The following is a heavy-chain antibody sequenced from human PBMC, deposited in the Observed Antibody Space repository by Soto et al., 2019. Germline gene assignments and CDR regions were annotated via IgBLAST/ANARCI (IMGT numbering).Heavy chain of an antibody. CDR3: TTDDDYGDPYY. D-gene: IGHD4-17*01. CDR2: IKSKTDGGTT. V-gene: IGHV3-15*01. Sequence: GSLRPSCAGSGFTFSNALISWVRQAPGKGLEWVGRIKSKTDGGTTDYAAPVKGRFTISRDDSKNTLYLQMNSLKTEDTAVDYCTTDDDYGDPYYWGQGTLVTVSS. CDR1: GFTFSNAL. J-gene: IGHJ4*02.